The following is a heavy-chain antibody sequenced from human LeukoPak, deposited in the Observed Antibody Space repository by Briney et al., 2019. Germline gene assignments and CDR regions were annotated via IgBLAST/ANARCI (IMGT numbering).Heavy chain of an antibody. Sequence: ASVKVSCKASGYTFTSYDINWVRQATGQGLEWMGWMNPNSGGTNYAQKFQGRVTMTRDTSISTAYMELSRLRSDDTAVYYCARAPDLTGSFFDYWGQGTLVTVSS. D-gene: IGHD1-20*01. CDR2: MNPNSGGT. CDR3: ARAPDLTGSFFDY. J-gene: IGHJ4*02. CDR1: GYTFTSYD. V-gene: IGHV1-2*02.